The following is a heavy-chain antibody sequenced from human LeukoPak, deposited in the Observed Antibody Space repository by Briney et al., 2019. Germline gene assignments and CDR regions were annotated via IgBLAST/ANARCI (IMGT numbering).Heavy chain of an antibody. CDR2: MNPNSGNT. CDR1: VYTFTTYD. D-gene: IGHD2-21*02. V-gene: IGHV1-8*01. CDR3: ARTRTALGGYYYYMDV. J-gene: IGHJ6*03. Sequence: ASLKASCTASVYTFTTYDINWVRQATGQGLEWMGWMNPNSGNTGYAQKFQGRVTMTRNTSISTDYMELSSMRSEDTAVYYCARTRTALGGYYYYMDVWGKGTTVTVSS.